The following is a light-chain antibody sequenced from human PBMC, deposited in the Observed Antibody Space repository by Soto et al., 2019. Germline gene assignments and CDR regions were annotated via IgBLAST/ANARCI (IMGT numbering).Light chain of an antibody. J-gene: IGKJ5*01. CDR1: QSVSNTY. Sequence: IVLTQSPDTLSLSPGETATLSCRASQSVSNTYLAWYQHKPGQGPRLLIYGAFTRATGIPDRFSGSGSGTDFTLTISRLEPEDFAVYYCQQHETLITFGQGTRLENK. CDR3: QQHETLIT. CDR2: GAF. V-gene: IGKV3-20*01.